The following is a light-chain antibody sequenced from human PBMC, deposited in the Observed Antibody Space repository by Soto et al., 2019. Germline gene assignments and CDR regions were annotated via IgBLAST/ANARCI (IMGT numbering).Light chain of an antibody. J-gene: IGKJ4*01. CDR1: QSVAGN. Sequence: EIVMTQSPATLSVSPGERATLSCRASQSVAGNLAWYQQKPGQAPRLLMYGASTRATVIPARFSGSGSGTEFTLTISSLQSEDFGVYYCQQYNNWPLTFGGGTKVEIK. V-gene: IGKV3-15*01. CDR3: QQYNNWPLT. CDR2: GAS.